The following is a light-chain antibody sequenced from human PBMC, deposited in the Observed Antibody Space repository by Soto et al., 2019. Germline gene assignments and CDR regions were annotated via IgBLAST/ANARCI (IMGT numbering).Light chain of an antibody. CDR3: ASWDDSLNGPV. Sequence: QSVLTQPPSASGTPGQRVTISCSGSSSNIGSNIVNWYQQFPGMAPKLLIYTNNQRPSGVPDRFSGSKSGTSASLAISGLQSEDEADYYCASWDDSLNGPVFGGGTQLTVL. CDR1: SSNIGSNI. V-gene: IGLV1-44*01. CDR2: TNN. J-gene: IGLJ2*01.